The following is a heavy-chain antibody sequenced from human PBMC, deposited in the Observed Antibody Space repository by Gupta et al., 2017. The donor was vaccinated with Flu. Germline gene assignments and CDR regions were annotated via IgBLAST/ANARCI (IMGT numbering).Heavy chain of an antibody. J-gene: IGHJ5*02. CDR1: GFTFSSYW. CDR2: INSDGTST. D-gene: IGHD3-10*01. CDR3: SSQLWFGDP. V-gene: IGHV3-74*01. Sequence: EVQLVESGGGLVQPGGSLRLSCAASGFTFSSYWMHWVRQAPGKGLVWVSRINSDGTSTDYADPVEGRFTISRDNAKNTLYLQMNSLRAEDTAVYYCSSQLWFGDPGGQGTLVTVSS.